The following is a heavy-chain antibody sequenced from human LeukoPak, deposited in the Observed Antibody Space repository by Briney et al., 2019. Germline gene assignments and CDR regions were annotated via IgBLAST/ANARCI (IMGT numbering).Heavy chain of an antibody. CDR1: GFTFSSYE. D-gene: IGHD3-16*02. CDR2: ISWNSGSI. V-gene: IGHV3-48*03. CDR3: ARVSAGVIGMKDVFDI. J-gene: IGHJ3*02. Sequence: PGGSLRLSCAASGFTFSSYEMTWVRQAPGKGLEWVSGISWNSGSIGYADSVKGRFTISRHNAKNSLYLQMNSLRAEDTAVYYCARVSAGVIGMKDVFDIWGQGTMVTVSS.